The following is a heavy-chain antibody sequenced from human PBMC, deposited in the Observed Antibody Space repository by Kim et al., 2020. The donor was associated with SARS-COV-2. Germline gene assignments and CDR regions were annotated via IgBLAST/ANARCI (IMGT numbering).Heavy chain of an antibody. CDR2: ISSSSSYI. CDR3: ARDYCGGDCYTYYFDY. CDR1: GFTFSSYS. D-gene: IGHD2-21*02. V-gene: IGHV3-21*01. J-gene: IGHJ4*02. Sequence: GGSLRLSCAASGFTFSSYSMNWVRQAPGKGLEWVSSISSSSSYIYYADSVKGRFTISRDNAKNSLYLQMNSLRAEDTAVYYCARDYCGGDCYTYYFDYWGQGTLVTVSS.